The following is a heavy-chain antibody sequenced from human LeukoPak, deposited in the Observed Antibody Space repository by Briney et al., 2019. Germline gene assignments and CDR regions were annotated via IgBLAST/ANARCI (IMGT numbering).Heavy chain of an antibody. D-gene: IGHD5-18*01. V-gene: IGHV4-4*07. J-gene: IGHJ4*02. CDR3: ARHVRHSYGYRAFDY. CDR2: IYTSGST. CDR1: GGSISSYY. Sequence: PSETLSLTCTVSGGSISSYYWSRIRQPAGKGLEWIGHIYTSGSTNYNPSLKSRVTMSLDTSKNQFSLELSSVTAADTAVYYCARHVRHSYGYRAFDYWGQGTLVTVSS.